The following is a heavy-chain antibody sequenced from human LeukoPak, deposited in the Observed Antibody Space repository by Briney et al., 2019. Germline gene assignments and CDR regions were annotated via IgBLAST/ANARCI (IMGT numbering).Heavy chain of an antibody. CDR1: GYSFTNYW. V-gene: IGHV3-7*01. CDR2: IKYDGSDK. Sequence: GESLKISCKGSGYSFTNYWIGWVRQAPGKGLEWVATIKYDGSDKYYVDSVKGRFTISRDNAKNSLYLQMNSLSGEDTAVYFCARPSFTSGSYFDHWGQGTLVTVSS. J-gene: IGHJ4*02. CDR3: ARPSFTSGSYFDH. D-gene: IGHD3-22*01.